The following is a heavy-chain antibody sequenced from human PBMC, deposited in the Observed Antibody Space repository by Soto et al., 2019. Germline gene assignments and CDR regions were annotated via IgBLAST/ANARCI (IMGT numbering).Heavy chain of an antibody. V-gene: IGHV3-23*05. CDR3: VSWVSAHFDY. CDR2: ISPSGSNT. CDR1: GLTFNSHT. Sequence: GGSLRLSCTASGLTFNSHTLTWVRQAPGTGLEWVSTISPSGSNTHYADSVKGRFTISRDNSRNTLDLQMSSLRAADTALYYCVSWVSAHFDYSVPGSPVPVS. D-gene: IGHD3-16*01. J-gene: IGHJ4*02.